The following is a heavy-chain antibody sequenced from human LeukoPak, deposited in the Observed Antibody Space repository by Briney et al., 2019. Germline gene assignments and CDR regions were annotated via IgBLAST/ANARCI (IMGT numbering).Heavy chain of an antibody. CDR3: ARRVGTQFYFDY. Sequence: GESLEISCKGSGYSFTSYWIGWVPQIPGKGLEWMVIIYPDDSDTRYSPSFQGQVNISADKSISTAYLQWSSLKASDTAMYYCARRVGTQFYFDYWGQGTLVTVSS. V-gene: IGHV5-51*01. CDR2: IYPDDSDT. D-gene: IGHD7-27*01. J-gene: IGHJ4*02. CDR1: GYSFTSYW.